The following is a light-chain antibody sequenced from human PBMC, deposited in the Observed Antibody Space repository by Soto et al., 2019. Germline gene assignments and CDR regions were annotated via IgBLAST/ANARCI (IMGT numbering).Light chain of an antibody. Sequence: NFMLTQPHSVSESPGKTVTISCTRSSGSIASNYVQWYQQRPGSAPTTVIYEDNQRPSGVPDRFSGSIDSSSNSASLTISGLKTEDEADYYCQSYDSSIVVFGGGTKLTFL. CDR1: SGSIASNY. V-gene: IGLV6-57*03. CDR3: QSYDSSIVV. CDR2: EDN. J-gene: IGLJ2*01.